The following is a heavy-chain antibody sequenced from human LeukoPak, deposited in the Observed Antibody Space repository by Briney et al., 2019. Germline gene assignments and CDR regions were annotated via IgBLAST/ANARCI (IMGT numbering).Heavy chain of an antibody. CDR3: ARDKPGSHYYVDV. CDR1: RFTFSSYW. J-gene: IGHJ6*03. D-gene: IGHD1-1*01. CDR2: IHSDGSST. Sequence: GGSLRLSCAASRFTFSSYWMHWVRQAPGKGLEWVSRIHSDGSSTSYADFVKGRFTISRDNAKNTLYLQMNSLRAEDTAVYYCARDKPGSHYYVDVWGKGTTVTVSS. V-gene: IGHV3-74*01.